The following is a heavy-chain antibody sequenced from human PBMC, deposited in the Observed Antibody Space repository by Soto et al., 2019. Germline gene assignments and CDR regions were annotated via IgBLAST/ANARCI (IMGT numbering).Heavy chain of an antibody. D-gene: IGHD4-4*01. V-gene: IGHV3-33*01. J-gene: IGHJ5*02. CDR2: IWYDGSNK. CDR1: GFTFSSYG. Sequence: QVQLVESGGGVVQPGRSLRLSGAATGFTFSSYGMHWVRQAPGKGLDWVAVIWYDGSNKYYADSVKGRFTISRDNSKNTLYLQMNSLRAEDTAVYYWARESGALTVTRYNWFDPWGQGTLVTVSS. CDR3: ARESGALTVTRYNWFDP.